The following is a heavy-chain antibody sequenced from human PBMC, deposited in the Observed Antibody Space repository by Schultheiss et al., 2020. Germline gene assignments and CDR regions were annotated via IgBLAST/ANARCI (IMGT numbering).Heavy chain of an antibody. V-gene: IGHV4-59*10. Sequence: SETLSLTCAVYGGSFSGYYWSWIRQPAGKGLEWIGRIYTSGSTNYNPSLKSRVTISVDTSKNQFSLKLSSVTAADTAVYYCATRALVSDAFDIWGQGTMVTVSS. CDR3: ATRALVSDAFDI. J-gene: IGHJ3*02. D-gene: IGHD3-10*01. CDR1: GGSFSGYY. CDR2: IYTSGST.